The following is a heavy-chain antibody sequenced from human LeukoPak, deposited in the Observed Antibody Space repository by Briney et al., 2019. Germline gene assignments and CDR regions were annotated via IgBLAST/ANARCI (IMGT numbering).Heavy chain of an antibody. CDR1: GFPFSSYW. CDR2: IKQDGSKK. D-gene: IGHD5-24*01. Sequence: GGSLRLSCVASGFPFSSYWMTWVRQAPGKGLEWVANIKQDGSKKSYVDSVKGRFTISRDNAKNSLYLQMNSLRVEDTAVYYCAKEGRSLQTYWGQGTLVTVSS. V-gene: IGHV3-7*03. CDR3: AKEGRSLQTY. J-gene: IGHJ4*02.